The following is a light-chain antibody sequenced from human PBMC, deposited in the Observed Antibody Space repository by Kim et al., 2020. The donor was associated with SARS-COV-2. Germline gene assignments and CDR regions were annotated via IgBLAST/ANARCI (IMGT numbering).Light chain of an antibody. CDR3: QAWDSSTAYV. CDR2: QDS. Sequence: SYEVTQPPSVSVSPGQTASITCSGDKLGDKYACWYQQKPGQSPVLVIYQDSKRPSGIPERFSGSNSGNTATLTISGTQAMDEADYYCQAWDSSTAYVFGT. V-gene: IGLV3-1*01. CDR1: KLGDKY. J-gene: IGLJ1*01.